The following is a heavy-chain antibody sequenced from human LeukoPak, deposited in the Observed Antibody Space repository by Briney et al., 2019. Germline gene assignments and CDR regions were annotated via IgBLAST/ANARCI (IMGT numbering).Heavy chain of an antibody. CDR1: GFIFSDSA. CDR2: IRSKANSYAT. Sequence: GGSLRLSCAASGFIFSDSAIHWVRQASGKGLEWVGRIRSKANSYATSYAGSVNGRFTISRDESRNTAYLQMNSLQTEDTAVYYCARGRAPGDAFDIWGQGTMVTVSS. D-gene: IGHD3-10*01. CDR3: ARGRAPGDAFDI. J-gene: IGHJ3*02. V-gene: IGHV3-73*01.